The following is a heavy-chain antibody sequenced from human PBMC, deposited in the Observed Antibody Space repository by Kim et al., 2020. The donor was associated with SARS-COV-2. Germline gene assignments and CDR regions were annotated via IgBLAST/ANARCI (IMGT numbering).Heavy chain of an antibody. Sequence: VSVKVSCKASGYTFTGYYMHWVRQAPGQGLEWMGWINPNSCGTNYAQKFQGRVTMTRDTSISTAYMELGRLRSDDTAVYYCARDSERDSSGWYGNWFDPWGQGTLVTVSS. CDR1: GYTFTGYY. CDR3: ARDSERDSSGWYGNWFDP. J-gene: IGHJ5*02. CDR2: INPNSCGT. V-gene: IGHV1-2*02. D-gene: IGHD6-19*01.